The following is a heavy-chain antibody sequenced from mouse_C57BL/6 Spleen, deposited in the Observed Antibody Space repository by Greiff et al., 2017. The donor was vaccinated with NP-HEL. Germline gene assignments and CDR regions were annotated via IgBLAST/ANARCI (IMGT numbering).Heavy chain of an antibody. J-gene: IGHJ2*01. CDR1: GYTFTGYW. V-gene: IGHV1-9*01. D-gene: IGHD1-1*01. Sequence: QVQLQQSGAELMKPGASVKLSCKATGYTFTGYWIEWVKQRPGHGLEWIGEILPGSGSTNYNEKFKGKATFTADTSSNTAYMQLSSLTTEDSAIYYCAREGYYGSSRGYYFDYWGQGTTLTVSS. CDR2: ILPGSGST. CDR3: AREGYYGSSRGYYFDY.